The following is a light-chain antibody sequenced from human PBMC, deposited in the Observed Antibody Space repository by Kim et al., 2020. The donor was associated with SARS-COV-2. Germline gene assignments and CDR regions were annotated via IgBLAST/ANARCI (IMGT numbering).Light chain of an antibody. Sequence: STLSGNPNQIVLYSTNSKNYLAWYQQKPGQPPTVIVYWASTRESGVPDRVSGSGSGTDFTLTISSLQAEDVAVYYCQQYYSAPYSFGQGTKLEI. V-gene: IGKV4-1*01. CDR1: QIVLYSTNSKNY. CDR3: QQYYSAPYS. CDR2: WAS. J-gene: IGKJ2*03.